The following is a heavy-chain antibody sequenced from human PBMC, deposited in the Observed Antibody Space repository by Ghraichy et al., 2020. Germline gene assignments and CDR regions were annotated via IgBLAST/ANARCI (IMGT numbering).Heavy chain of an antibody. Sequence: SQTLSLTCTVSGDSISGSYWSWIRQPPGKGLEWIANIYNSGTTNSNPSLKSRVTVLVDTFKNQFSLKRTSVTAADTAVYYCARCTNCYTVGRADYHHAVDVGGQETTFTVS. CDR1: GDSISGSY. CDR3: ARCTNCYTVGRADYHHAVDV. V-gene: IGHV4-59*01. D-gene: IGHD2-2*02. J-gene: IGHJ6*02. CDR2: IYNSGTT.